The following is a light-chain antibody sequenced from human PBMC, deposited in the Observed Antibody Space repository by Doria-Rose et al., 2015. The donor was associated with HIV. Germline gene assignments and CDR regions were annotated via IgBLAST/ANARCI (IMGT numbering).Light chain of an antibody. CDR1: QSLLYTSNNY. J-gene: IGKJ3*01. CDR2: WAS. CDR3: QQYYDSPS. Sequence: DIQMTQSPESLGMSLGERATLNCKSNQSLLYTSNNYFAWYQQKPGQPPKLLTYWASTRQSGVPCRFSGSGSGTDFTLTISSLEAEDVGVYYCQQYYDSPSFGPGTTVDIK. V-gene: IGKV4-1*01.